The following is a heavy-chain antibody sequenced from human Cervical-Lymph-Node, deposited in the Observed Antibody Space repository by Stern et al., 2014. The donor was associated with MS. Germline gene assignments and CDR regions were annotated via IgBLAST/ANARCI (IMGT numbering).Heavy chain of an antibody. CDR2: IIPILATA. D-gene: IGHD3-10*01. Sequence: VQLVESGAEVRKPGSSVKVSCKASGGTFSNYAISWVRQAPGQGLEWMGGIIPILATANYAQKFQGRVTITADESTSTAYMELNSLRSEDTAVYYCARDSKIQGVIVPGLNWFDPWGQGTLVTVSS. V-gene: IGHV1-69*01. CDR1: GGTFSNYA. J-gene: IGHJ5*02. CDR3: ARDSKIQGVIVPGLNWFDP.